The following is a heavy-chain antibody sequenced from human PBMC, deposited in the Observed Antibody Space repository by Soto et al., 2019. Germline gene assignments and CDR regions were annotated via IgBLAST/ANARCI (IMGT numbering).Heavy chain of an antibody. V-gene: IGHV4-31*03. Sequence: QVQLQESGPGLVKPSQTLSLTCIVSGDSISRGGYFWTWIRQHPGKGLEWIGYIYDSGSAFYNPSLKSRVTMSVDTSKHQFSLNLRSVTAAETAVFYCARGILRPNHYMDVWGKGTAVAVSS. CDR1: GDSISRGGYF. CDR3: ARGILRPNHYMDV. D-gene: IGHD1-26*01. CDR2: IYDSGSA. J-gene: IGHJ6*03.